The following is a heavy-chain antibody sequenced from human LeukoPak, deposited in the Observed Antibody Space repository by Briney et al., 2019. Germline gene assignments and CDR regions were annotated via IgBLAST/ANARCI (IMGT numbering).Heavy chain of an antibody. D-gene: IGHD2-2*01. CDR3: AKDRYCTSSSCPIDF. Sequence: PGGPLRLSCVGSGYRFEEYAMHGVRQAPGKGLEWVSGTKWKSDKIGYADSVKGRFTVSRDNSKNSLYLQMHSLRVEDTALYYCAKDRYCTSSSCPIDFWGQGTMVTVSS. CDR1: GYRFEEYA. CDR2: TKWKSDKI. V-gene: IGHV3-9*01. J-gene: IGHJ4*02.